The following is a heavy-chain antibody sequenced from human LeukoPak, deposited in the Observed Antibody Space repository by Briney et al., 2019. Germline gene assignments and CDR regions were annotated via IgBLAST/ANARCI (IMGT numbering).Heavy chain of an antibody. J-gene: IGHJ4*02. Sequence: GGFLRLSCAASGFTFSSYSMNWVRQAPGKGLEWVSSISSSSSYIYYADSVKGRFTISRDNAKNSLYLQMNSLRAEDTAVYYCARGDYDFWSGYYPFDYWGQGTLVTVSS. D-gene: IGHD3-3*01. CDR1: GFTFSSYS. V-gene: IGHV3-21*01. CDR3: ARGDYDFWSGYYPFDY. CDR2: ISSSSSYI.